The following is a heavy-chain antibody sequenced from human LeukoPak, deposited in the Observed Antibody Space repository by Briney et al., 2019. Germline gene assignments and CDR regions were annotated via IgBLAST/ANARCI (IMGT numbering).Heavy chain of an antibody. CDR3: ANGDDSSGYYYSWTY. CDR2: IRWNSAGI. J-gene: IGHJ4*02. CDR1: GFTFNNYA. V-gene: IGHV3-9*01. Sequence: GGSLRLSCAASGFTFNNYAMHWVRQAPGKGLEWVSGIRWNSAGIAYADSVKGRFTISRDNAKNSLYLQLNSLRAEDTALYYCANGDDSSGYYYSWTYWGQGTLVTVSS. D-gene: IGHD3-22*01.